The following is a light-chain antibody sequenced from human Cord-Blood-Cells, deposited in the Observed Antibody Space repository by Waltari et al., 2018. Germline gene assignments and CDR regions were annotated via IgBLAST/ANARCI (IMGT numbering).Light chain of an antibody. J-gene: IGLJ1*01. Sequence: QSALTQPASVSGSPGQPITISCTGTSSDVGGYNYVSWYQQHPGKATKLMIYEVSNRPSGVSNRFSGSKSGNTASLTISGLQAEHEADYYCSSYTSSSTLYVFGTGTKVTVL. V-gene: IGLV2-14*01. CDR3: SSYTSSSTLYV. CDR1: SSDVGGYNY. CDR2: EVS.